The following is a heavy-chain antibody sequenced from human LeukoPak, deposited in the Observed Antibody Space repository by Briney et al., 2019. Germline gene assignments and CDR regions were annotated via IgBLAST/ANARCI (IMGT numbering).Heavy chain of an antibody. V-gene: IGHV1-18*01. D-gene: IGHD3-10*01. J-gene: IGHJ6*03. CDR1: GYTFTSYG. Sequence: ASVKVSCKASGYTFTSYGISWVRQAPGQGLEWMGWISAYNGNTNYAQKLQGRVTMATDTSTSTAYMELRSLRSDDTAVYYCARGQSYYGSGSYYYYYYYYYMDVWGKGTTVTISS. CDR3: ARGQSYYGSGSYYYYYYYYYMDV. CDR2: ISAYNGNT.